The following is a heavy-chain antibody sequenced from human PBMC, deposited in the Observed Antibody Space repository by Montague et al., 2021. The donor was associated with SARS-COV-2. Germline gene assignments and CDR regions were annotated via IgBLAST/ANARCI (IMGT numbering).Heavy chain of an antibody. CDR2: HYNSGST. J-gene: IGHJ4*02. Sequence: SETLSLTCTVSGDSISRYYWGWIRQPPGKGLEWMGYHYNSGSTNYSPTLKSRIAMLVDTSENQFSLKLFSVTAADTAVYYCARVVVDASGWYHFDYWGQGALVTVSS. V-gene: IGHV4-59*12. CDR3: ARVVVDASGWYHFDY. D-gene: IGHD6-19*01. CDR1: GDSISRYY.